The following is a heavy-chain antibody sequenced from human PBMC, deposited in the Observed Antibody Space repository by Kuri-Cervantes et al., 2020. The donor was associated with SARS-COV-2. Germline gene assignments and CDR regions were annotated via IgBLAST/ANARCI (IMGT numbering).Heavy chain of an antibody. J-gene: IGHJ3*02. CDR2: INHSGST. CDR1: GGSFSGYY. V-gene: IGHV4-34*01. Sequence: GSLRLSCAVYGGSFSGYYWSWIRQPPGKGLEWIGEINHSGSTNYNPSLKSRVTISVDKSKNQLSLKLSSVTAADTAVYYCARASTTVFGVLIALFSSNAFDIWGQGTMVTVSS. CDR3: ARASTTVFGVLIALFSSNAFDI. D-gene: IGHD3-3*01.